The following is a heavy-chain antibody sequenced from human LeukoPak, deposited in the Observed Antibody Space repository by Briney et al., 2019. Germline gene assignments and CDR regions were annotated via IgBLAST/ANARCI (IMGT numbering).Heavy chain of an antibody. CDR1: GFTFSSYA. CDR3: AREGVGATHFDY. D-gene: IGHD1-26*01. V-gene: IGHV3-23*01. Sequence: GGSLRLSCAASGFTFSSYAMSWVRQAPGKGLEWVSAISGSGGSTYYADSVKGRFTISRDNAKNTLYLQMNSLRAEDTAVYYCAREGVGATHFDYWGQGTLVTVSS. J-gene: IGHJ4*02. CDR2: ISGSGGST.